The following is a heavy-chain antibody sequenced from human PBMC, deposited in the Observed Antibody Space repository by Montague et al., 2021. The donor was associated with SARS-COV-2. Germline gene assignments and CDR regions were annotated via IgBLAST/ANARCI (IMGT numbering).Heavy chain of an antibody. CDR2: TYYMSKWYY. CDR3: ARDPRYSLSWSFDY. J-gene: IGHJ4*02. CDR1: GDSVSINTAA. V-gene: IGHV6-1*01. D-gene: IGHD6-13*01. Sequence: CAISGDSVSINTAAWDWSRRSPSSCREGRGRTYYMSKWYYDYAVSVKSRMTISPDTSKNQFSLQLSSVTPEDRAVYYCARDPRYSLSWSFDYWGQGTLVTVSS.